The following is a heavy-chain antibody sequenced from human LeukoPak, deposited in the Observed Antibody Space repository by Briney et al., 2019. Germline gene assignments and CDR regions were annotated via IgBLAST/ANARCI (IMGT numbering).Heavy chain of an antibody. Sequence: GGSLRPSCAASGFTFTSYSMNWVRQAPGKGLEWVSTISGGGGSTFYADSVKGRFTISRDNSKNTLYLQVNSLRAEDTAVYYCAKGGKWDVTPFDYWGQGTLVTVSS. V-gene: IGHV3-23*01. CDR2: ISGGGGST. J-gene: IGHJ4*02. CDR1: GFTFTSYS. CDR3: AKGGKWDVTPFDY. D-gene: IGHD1-26*01.